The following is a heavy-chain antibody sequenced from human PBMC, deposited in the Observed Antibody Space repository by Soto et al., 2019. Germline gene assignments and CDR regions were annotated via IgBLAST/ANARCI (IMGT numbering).Heavy chain of an antibody. CDR1: GFTFRTYS. J-gene: IGHJ3*01. V-gene: IGHV3-23*01. Sequence: EVKLLESGGGLVQPGGSLRLSCAASGFTFRTYSMSWVRQAPRKGLEWVSGISGSGTATYYTDSVKGRFTVSRDNSKDTVFLQMNTRRVEDTAVYYCAKTRLYDNNDYHRDGFDVWGPGTVVTVS. D-gene: IGHD3-22*01. CDR3: AKTRLYDNNDYHRDGFDV. CDR2: ISGSGTAT.